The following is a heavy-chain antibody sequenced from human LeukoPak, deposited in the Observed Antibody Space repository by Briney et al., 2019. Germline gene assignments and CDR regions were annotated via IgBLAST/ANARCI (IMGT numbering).Heavy chain of an antibody. Sequence: SETLSLTCTVSGGSLSSYYWSWIRQPPGKGLEWIGYILYSGSTNYNPSLKSRLTISVDTSKNQFSLKLSSVTAADTAVYHCARAPYYYYMDFWGKGTTVTVSS. CDR1: GGSLSSYY. J-gene: IGHJ6*03. V-gene: IGHV4-59*01. CDR2: ILYSGST. CDR3: ARAPYYYYMDF.